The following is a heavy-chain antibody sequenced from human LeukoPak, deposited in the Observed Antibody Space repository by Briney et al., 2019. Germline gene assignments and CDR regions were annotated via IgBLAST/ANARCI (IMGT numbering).Heavy chain of an antibody. Sequence: GGSLRLSCTASGFTFRDYAMSWVRQAPGKGPEWIGFITSKADGGTTEYAASVKGRFTISRDDSNNIAYLQMTRLKTEDTAVYYCSRFTYCSGGSCCFDPWGQGTLVTVSS. J-gene: IGHJ5*02. V-gene: IGHV3-49*04. D-gene: IGHD2-15*01. CDR2: ITSKADGGTT. CDR1: GFTFRDYA. CDR3: SRFTYCSGGSCCFDP.